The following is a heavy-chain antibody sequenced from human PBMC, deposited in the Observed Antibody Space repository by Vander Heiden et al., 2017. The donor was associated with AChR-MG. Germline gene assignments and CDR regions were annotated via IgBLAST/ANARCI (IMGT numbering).Heavy chain of an antibody. CDR1: GYTFTSYS. CDR3: ARDGTRIAAAGGSFDY. J-gene: IGHJ4*02. D-gene: IGHD6-13*01. Sequence: QVQLVQSGAEVTKPGASVKVSCKASGYTFTSYSMPWVRQAPGQGLEWMGIINPSGGSTSYAQKCQGRVTMTRDTSTSTVYMGLSSLRSEDTAVYYCARDGTRIAAAGGSFDYWGQGTLVTVSS. V-gene: IGHV1-46*01. CDR2: INPSGGST.